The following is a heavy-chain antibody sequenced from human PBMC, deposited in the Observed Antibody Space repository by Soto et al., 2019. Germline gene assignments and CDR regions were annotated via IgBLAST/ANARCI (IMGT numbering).Heavy chain of an antibody. J-gene: IGHJ6*03. CDR1: GGSFSGYY. D-gene: IGHD3-10*01. Sequence: SETLSLTCAVYGGSFSGYYWSWIRQPPGKGLEWIGEINHSGSTNYNPSLKSRVTISVDTSKNQFSLKLSSVTAADTAVYYCARGFFTAGITMVRGVLYYMDAWGKGTTVTVSS. CDR2: INHSGST. V-gene: IGHV4-34*01. CDR3: ARGFFTAGITMVRGVLYYMDA.